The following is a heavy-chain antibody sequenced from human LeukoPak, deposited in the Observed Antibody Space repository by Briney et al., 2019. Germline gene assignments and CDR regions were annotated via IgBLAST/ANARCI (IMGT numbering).Heavy chain of an antibody. CDR1: GYTFTSYD. V-gene: IGHV1-8*01. CDR3: ARGYCSSTSCYGFINWFDP. D-gene: IGHD2-2*01. Sequence: ASVKVSCKASGYTFTSYDINWVRQATGQGLEWMGWMNPNSGNTGYAQKFQGRVTMTRNTSISTAYMELSSLRSEDTAVYYCARGYCSSTSCYGFINWFDPWGQGTLVTASS. J-gene: IGHJ5*02. CDR2: MNPNSGNT.